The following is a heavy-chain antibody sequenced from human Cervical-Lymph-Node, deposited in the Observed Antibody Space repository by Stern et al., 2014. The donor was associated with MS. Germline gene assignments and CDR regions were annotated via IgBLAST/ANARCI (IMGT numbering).Heavy chain of an antibody. CDR3: ARMGDSSGYGFDY. Sequence: QVTLRESGPALVKPTQTLTLTCTFSGFSLSTSGMRVSWIRQPPGKALEWLSRLDWDDDKFYSTSLKTRLTISKDTSKNQVVLTMTNMDPVDTATYYCARMGDSSGYGFDYWGQGTLVTVSS. CDR2: LDWDDDK. D-gene: IGHD3-22*01. V-gene: IGHV2-70*04. J-gene: IGHJ4*02. CDR1: GFSLSTSGMR.